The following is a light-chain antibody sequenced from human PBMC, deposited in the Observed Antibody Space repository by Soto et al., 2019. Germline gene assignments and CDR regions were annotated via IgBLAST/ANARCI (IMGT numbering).Light chain of an antibody. CDR2: DVS. Sequence: QSALTQPASVSGSPGQSITISCTGTSSDVGAYNYVSWYQQHPGKVPKLMIYDVSDRPSGVSNRFSGSKSGNTASLTISGLQAEDVADYYCSSFTRSNSYVFGTGTKLTVL. CDR1: SSDVGAYNY. CDR3: SSFTRSNSYV. V-gene: IGLV2-14*03. J-gene: IGLJ1*01.